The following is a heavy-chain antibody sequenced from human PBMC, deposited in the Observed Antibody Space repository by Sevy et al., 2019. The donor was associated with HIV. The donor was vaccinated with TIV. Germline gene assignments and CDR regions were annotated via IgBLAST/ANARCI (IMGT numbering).Heavy chain of an antibody. J-gene: IGHJ5*02. V-gene: IGHV3-48*03. CDR1: GFTFSSYE. Sequence: GGSLRLSCEASGFTFSSYEMNWVRQAPGKGLEWISYISTSGNTKYYADSVKGRFTISRDDAKNSLYLQRNSLRAEDTALYYCARVDAYDDKGLDPWGQGTLVTVSS. D-gene: IGHD3-22*01. CDR3: ARVDAYDDKGLDP. CDR2: ISTSGNTK.